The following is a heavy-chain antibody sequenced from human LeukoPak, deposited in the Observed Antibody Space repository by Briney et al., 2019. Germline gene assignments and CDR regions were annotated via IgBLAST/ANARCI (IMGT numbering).Heavy chain of an antibody. CDR3: VRFGLTSSLDY. CDR2: IYPGDSDT. D-gene: IGHD6-13*01. Sequence: GASLKISCKISGSLLTNNWIGWVRQVPGKGLEWMGLIYPGDSDTRYSPSFQGQVTFSVDASISTAYLQLSGLRASDTAIYYCVRFGLTSSLDYWGQGTLVTVSS. CDR1: GSLLTNNW. J-gene: IGHJ4*02. V-gene: IGHV5-51*01.